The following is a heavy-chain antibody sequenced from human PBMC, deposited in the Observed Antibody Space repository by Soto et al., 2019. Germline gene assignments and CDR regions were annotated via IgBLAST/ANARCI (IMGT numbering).Heavy chain of an antibody. CDR2: IRASGTST. J-gene: IGHJ4*02. CDR1: GFTFSGYA. D-gene: IGHD2-8*01. CDR3: AKEWSDARTREKCGLVDY. V-gene: IGHV3-23*01. Sequence: PGGSLRLSCAASGFTFSGYAMAWVRQAPGKGLEWVSTIRASGTSTYYADSVEGRFSISRDNSKNTLYLQMNSLRAEDTAVYYCAKEWSDARTREKCGLVDYWGQGALVTVSS.